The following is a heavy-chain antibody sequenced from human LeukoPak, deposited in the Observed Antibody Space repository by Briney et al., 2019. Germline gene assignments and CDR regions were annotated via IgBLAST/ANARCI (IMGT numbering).Heavy chain of an antibody. CDR2: IIPILGIA. V-gene: IGHV1-69*04. D-gene: IGHD1-26*01. J-gene: IGHJ5*02. Sequence: GASVKVSCKASGGTFSSYAISWVRQAPGQGLEWMGRIIPILGIANYAQKFQGRVTITADKSTSTAYMELSSLRPEDTAVYYCARDPIVGATWGQGTLVTVSS. CDR1: GGTFSSYA. CDR3: ARDPIVGAT.